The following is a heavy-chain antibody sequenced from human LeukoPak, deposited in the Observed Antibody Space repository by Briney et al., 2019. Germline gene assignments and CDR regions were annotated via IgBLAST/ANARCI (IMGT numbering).Heavy chain of an antibody. D-gene: IGHD1-14*01. CDR3: AKMTEESYFDY. Sequence: AGGSLRLSCAAPGFTFSSYGMHWVRQAPGKGLEWVAVIWYDGSNKYYADSVKGRFTISRDNSKNTLYLQMNSLRAEDTAVYYCAKMTEESYFDYWGQGTLVTVSS. CDR2: IWYDGSNK. V-gene: IGHV3-33*06. J-gene: IGHJ4*02. CDR1: GFTFSSYG.